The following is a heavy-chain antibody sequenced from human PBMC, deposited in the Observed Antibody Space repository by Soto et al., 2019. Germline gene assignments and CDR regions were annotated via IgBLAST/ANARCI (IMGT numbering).Heavy chain of an antibody. D-gene: IGHD3-22*01. Sequence: EVQLVESGGGLVKSGESLRLSCAASGFKFSDAWMNWVRQAPGKGLEWVGRIKSKGSGGTTDYAAPVKGRFTISRDDSKNTVYLQMSSLKTEDTAVYYCTHSLMFYYDSAVWGQGTMVTVSS. CDR3: THSLMFYYDSAV. V-gene: IGHV3-15*07. CDR2: IKSKGSGGTT. J-gene: IGHJ3*01. CDR1: GFKFSDAW.